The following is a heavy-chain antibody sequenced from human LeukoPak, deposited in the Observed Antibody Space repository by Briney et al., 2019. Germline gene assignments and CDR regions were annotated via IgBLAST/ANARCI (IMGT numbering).Heavy chain of an antibody. CDR2: ISSSGSTI. CDR1: GFTFSSYE. V-gene: IGHV3-48*03. D-gene: IGHD3-22*01. CDR3: ARDRARYYYDSSGSFDY. Sequence: GGSLRLSCAASGFTFSSYEMNWVRQAPGKGLEWVSYISSSGSTIYYADSVKGRFTISRDNAKKSLYLQMNSLRAEDTAVYYCARDRARYYYDSSGSFDYWGQGTLVTVSS. J-gene: IGHJ4*02.